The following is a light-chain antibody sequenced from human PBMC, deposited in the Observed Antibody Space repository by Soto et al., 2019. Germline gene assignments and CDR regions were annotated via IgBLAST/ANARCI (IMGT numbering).Light chain of an antibody. V-gene: IGLV8-61*01. J-gene: IGLJ2*01. CDR3: VLYMGSVISV. CDR2: STN. Sequence: QTVVTQEPSFSVSPGRTVTLTCGLSSGSVSTSYYPSWYQQTPGQAPRTLIYSTNTRSSGVPDRFSGSSLGNKAALTITGAQADDESDYYCVLYMGSVISVFGGGTKLTVL. CDR1: SGSVSTSYY.